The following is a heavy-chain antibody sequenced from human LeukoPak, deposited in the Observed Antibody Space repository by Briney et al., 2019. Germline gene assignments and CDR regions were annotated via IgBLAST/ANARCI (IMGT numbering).Heavy chain of an antibody. CDR1: GYTFTSYG. CDR3: ARTTGDILTGYLPPDY. V-gene: IGHV1-18*01. Sequence: ASVKVSCKASGYTFTSYGISWVRQAPGQGLEWMGWISAYNGNTNYAQKLQGRVTMTTDTSTSTAYMELRSLRSDDTAVYYCARTTGDILTGYLPPDYWGQGTLVTVSS. CDR2: ISAYNGNT. D-gene: IGHD3-9*01. J-gene: IGHJ4*02.